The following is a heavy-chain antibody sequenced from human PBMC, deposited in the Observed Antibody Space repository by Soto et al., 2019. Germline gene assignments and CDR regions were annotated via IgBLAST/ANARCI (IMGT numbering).Heavy chain of an antibody. V-gene: IGHV3-74*01. CDR1: GFTFSSYW. Sequence: GGALRLSCAASGFTFSSYWMHWVRQAPGKGLVWVSRINSDGSRTTYADSVKGRFTISRDNAKNMLHLQMNSLRAEDTAVYYCARALTYYYDIDYWGQGTLVTVSS. CDR3: ARALTYYYDIDY. D-gene: IGHD3-22*01. CDR2: INSDGSRT. J-gene: IGHJ4*02.